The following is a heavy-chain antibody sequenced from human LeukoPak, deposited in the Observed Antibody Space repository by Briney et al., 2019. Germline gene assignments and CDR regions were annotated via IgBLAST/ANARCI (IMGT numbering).Heavy chain of an antibody. Sequence: GGSLRLSCAASGFTFSSYSMNWVRQAPGKGLEWVSSISSSSSYTYYADSVKGRFTISRDNAKNSLYLQMNSLRAEDTAVYYCASGDSSGWSLDYWGQGTLVTVSS. CDR2: ISSSSSYT. CDR1: GFTFSSYS. V-gene: IGHV3-21*01. D-gene: IGHD6-19*01. CDR3: ASGDSSGWSLDY. J-gene: IGHJ4*02.